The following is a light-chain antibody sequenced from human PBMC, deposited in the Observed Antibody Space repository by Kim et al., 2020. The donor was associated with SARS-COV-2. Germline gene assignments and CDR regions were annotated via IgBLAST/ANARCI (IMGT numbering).Light chain of an antibody. Sequence: SASTGDRVTITCRASQGISSYLAWYQQKPGKAPKLLIYAASTLQSGVPSRFSGSGSGTDFTLTISCLQSEDFATYYCQQYYSYPLTFGGGTTLEI. CDR3: QQYYSYPLT. CDR1: QGISSY. V-gene: IGKV1-8*01. J-gene: IGKJ4*01. CDR2: AAS.